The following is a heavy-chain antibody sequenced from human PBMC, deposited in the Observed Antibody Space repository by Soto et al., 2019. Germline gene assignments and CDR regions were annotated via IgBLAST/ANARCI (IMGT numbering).Heavy chain of an antibody. D-gene: IGHD1-26*01. Sequence: WGSLRLSCAGSGFTFISYGIHFFRHSPFKWLEWVALISYDGGNEKYTESVKDRFTISRDDSHNVAYLQMSSLRTEDTAMYYCAKDRYSGTYPTDFDYWGQGSLVTVSS. J-gene: IGHJ4*02. CDR2: ISYDGGNE. CDR1: GFTFISYG. V-gene: IGHV3-30*18. CDR3: AKDRYSGTYPTDFDY.